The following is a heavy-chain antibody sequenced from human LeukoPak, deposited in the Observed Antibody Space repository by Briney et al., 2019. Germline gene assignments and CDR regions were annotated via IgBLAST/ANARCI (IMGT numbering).Heavy chain of an antibody. Sequence: GGSLRLSCAASGFTFSSYGMHWVRQAPGKGLEWVAFIRYDGSNKYYADSVKGRFTISRDNSKNTLYLQMNCLRAEDTAVYYCAKDSRFLEWLSGNWFDPWGQGTLVTVSS. V-gene: IGHV3-30*02. CDR1: GFTFSSYG. CDR2: IRYDGSNK. D-gene: IGHD3-3*01. J-gene: IGHJ5*02. CDR3: AKDSRFLEWLSGNWFDP.